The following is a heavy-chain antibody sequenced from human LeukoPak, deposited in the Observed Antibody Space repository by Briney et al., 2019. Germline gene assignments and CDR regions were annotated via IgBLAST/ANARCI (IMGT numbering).Heavy chain of an antibody. Sequence: GGSLRLSCAASGFSASDFYMTWIRQSPGTGLEWISYMSVTGRTIYYAYSVRGRFTISRDNNRNSLDLQMNSLGTDDTAVYYCARVVSTSGKFYMDVWGTGTTVTVSS. V-gene: IGHV3-11*04. J-gene: IGHJ6*03. D-gene: IGHD1-1*01. CDR1: GFSASDFY. CDR3: ARVVSTSGKFYMDV. CDR2: MSVTGRTI.